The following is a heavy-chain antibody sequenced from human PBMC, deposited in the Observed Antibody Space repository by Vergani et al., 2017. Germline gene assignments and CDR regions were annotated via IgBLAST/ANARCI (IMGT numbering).Heavy chain of an antibody. CDR3: AAGADYDFWSGYPIIYGMDV. Sequence: EVQLVESGGGLVKPGGSLRLSCAACGFTFSSYSMNWVRQAPGKGLEWVSSISSSSSYIYYADSVKGRLTISRDNAENSLYLQMNSLRAEDTAVYYCAAGADYDFWSGYPIIYGMDVWGQGTTVTVSS. CDR1: GFTFSSYS. CDR2: ISSSSSYI. V-gene: IGHV3-21*01. J-gene: IGHJ6*02. D-gene: IGHD3-3*01.